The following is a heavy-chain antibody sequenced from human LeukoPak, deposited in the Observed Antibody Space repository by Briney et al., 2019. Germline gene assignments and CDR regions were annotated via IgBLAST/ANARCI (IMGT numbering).Heavy chain of an antibody. Sequence: PGGSLRLSCAASGFTFSNYGMHWVRQAPGKGLEWVALIWFDGRNKFHADSVKGRFTISRDNSKNTLFLQMNSLRVEDTAVYYCAREWGPIAVSGGPGYWGQGALVTVSS. J-gene: IGHJ4*02. CDR1: GFTFSNYG. CDR3: AREWGPIAVSGGPGY. CDR2: IWFDGRNK. V-gene: IGHV3-33*01. D-gene: IGHD6-19*01.